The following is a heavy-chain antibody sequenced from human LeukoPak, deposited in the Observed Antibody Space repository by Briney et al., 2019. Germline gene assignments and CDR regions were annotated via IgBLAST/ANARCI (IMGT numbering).Heavy chain of an antibody. CDR2: ISGSGSSM. D-gene: IGHD3-10*01. CDR1: GFTFSSYA. J-gene: IGHJ4*02. V-gene: IGHV3-23*01. CDR3: AKGGLLWFRENFDY. Sequence: GGSLRLSCAASGFTFSSYAMTWVRQAPGKGLEWVSGISGSGSSMYYADSVKGWFTISRDNSKNTLYLQMNSLRAEDTAVYYCAKGGLLWFRENFDYWGQGSLVIVSS.